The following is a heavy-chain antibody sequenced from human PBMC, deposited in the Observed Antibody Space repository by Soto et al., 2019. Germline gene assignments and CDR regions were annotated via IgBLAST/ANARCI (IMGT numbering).Heavy chain of an antibody. CDR2: ISPDNGNT. J-gene: IGHJ6*02. V-gene: IGHV1-18*01. CDR3: ARAHRYGGYAGMDV. CDR1: GYTFTIYG. D-gene: IGHD5-12*01. Sequence: QVQLVQSGGEVKKPGASVKVSCKASGYTFTIYGINWVRQAPGQGLEWMGWISPDNGNTNYAQKLQGRVTMTTDTSTSTAYMELRSLRSDDTAVYYCARAHRYGGYAGMDVWGQGTTVTVSS.